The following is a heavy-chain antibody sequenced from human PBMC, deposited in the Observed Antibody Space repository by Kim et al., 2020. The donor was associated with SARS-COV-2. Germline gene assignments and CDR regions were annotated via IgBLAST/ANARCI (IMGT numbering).Heavy chain of an antibody. V-gene: IGHV3-11*06. Sequence: FTISRDNAKNSLYLQMNSLRAEDTAVYYCATQTCGARPSRQGGCAYYFDYWGQGTLVTVSS. CDR3: ATQTCGARPSRQGGCAYYFDY. J-gene: IGHJ4*02. D-gene: IGHD6-6*01.